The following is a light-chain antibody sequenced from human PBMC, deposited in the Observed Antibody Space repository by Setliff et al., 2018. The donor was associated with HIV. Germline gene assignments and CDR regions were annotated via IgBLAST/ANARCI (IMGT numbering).Light chain of an antibody. V-gene: IGLV2-23*01. CDR2: QAT. Sequence: LTRPASVSGSPGQSITISCTGTSSDVGRYNLVSWYQQHPGKAPKLMIYQATKRPSGVSNRFSGSKSGNTASLTISGLQAEDEADCYCCSNTGSNTYVFGTGTKVTVL. J-gene: IGLJ1*01. CDR3: CSNTGSNTYV. CDR1: SSDVGRYNL.